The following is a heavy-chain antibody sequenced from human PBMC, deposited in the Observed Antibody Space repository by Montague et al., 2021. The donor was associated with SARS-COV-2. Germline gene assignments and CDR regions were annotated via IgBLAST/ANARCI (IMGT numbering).Heavy chain of an antibody. Sequence: SVKVSCKASGYRFSSYGISWVRQAPGQGLEWMGWISTHNGNTIYAQNFQGRLTMTRDTSTSTATMELKYLIPDDTAVYYCARAAGHDFWCDYYLNWFDPWGQGTLVTVSS. CDR1: GYRFSSYG. V-gene: IGHV1-18*01. J-gene: IGHJ5*02. CDR3: ARAAGHDFWCDYYLNWFDP. CDR2: ISTHNGNT. D-gene: IGHD3-3*01.